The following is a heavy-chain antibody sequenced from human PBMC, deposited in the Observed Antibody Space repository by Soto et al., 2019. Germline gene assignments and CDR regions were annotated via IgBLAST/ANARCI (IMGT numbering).Heavy chain of an antibody. D-gene: IGHD3-16*01. CDR3: AHTLRSADYVSWYFDP. J-gene: IGHJ2*01. Sequence: QITLKESGPTLVKPTQTLTLTCTFSGFSLTTNGVGVGWIRQPPGKVLEWLALIYWNDDKRYSPSLKSRLTITKDTPKTLVVLTKNNMAPVDTATYYWAHTLRSADYVSWYFDPWGRGTLVTVSS. CDR2: IYWNDDK. V-gene: IGHV2-5*01. CDR1: GFSLTTNGVG.